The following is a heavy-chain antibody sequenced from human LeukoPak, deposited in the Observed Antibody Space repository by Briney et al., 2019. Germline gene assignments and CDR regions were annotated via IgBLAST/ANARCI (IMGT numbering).Heavy chain of an antibody. V-gene: IGHV3-21*01. CDR3: ERGITESTSDY. CDR2: ISSSSSYI. J-gene: IGHJ4*02. CDR1: GFTFRTYS. Sequence: GSLRLSCAASGFTFRTYSMYWVRQAPGKGLEWFSSISSSSSYICYAESVKGRFTISRDSAKNSLYLQMNSLRAEDTAVYYCERGITESTSDYWGQGTLVTVSS. D-gene: IGHD1-7*01.